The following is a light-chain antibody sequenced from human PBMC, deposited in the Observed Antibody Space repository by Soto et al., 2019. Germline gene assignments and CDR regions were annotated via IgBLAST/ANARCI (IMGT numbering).Light chain of an antibody. CDR3: QQYGSSPT. CDR1: QSGSSSY. V-gene: IGKV3-20*01. CDR2: GAS. J-gene: IGKJ1*01. Sequence: EIVLPQSPGTLSLSPGERATLSCRASQSGSSSYLAWYQQKPGQAPRLLIYGASSRATGIPDRFSGSGSGTDFTLTISRLEPEDFAVYYCQQYGSSPTFGQGTKVDI.